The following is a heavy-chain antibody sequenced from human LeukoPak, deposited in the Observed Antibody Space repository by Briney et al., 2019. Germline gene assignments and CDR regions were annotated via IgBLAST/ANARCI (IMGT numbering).Heavy chain of an antibody. V-gene: IGHV4-34*01. Sequence: SETLSLTCTVSGGSISSYYWSWIRQPPGKGLEWIGEIHHSGSFKYSPSLKTRVTLSLDTSNNQFFLKLKSVTAADTAVYYCARGDGVLATIGTGSSFFDLWGRGTLVTVSS. D-gene: IGHD5-24*01. CDR1: GGSISSYY. CDR2: IHHSGSF. J-gene: IGHJ2*01. CDR3: ARGDGVLATIGTGSSFFDL.